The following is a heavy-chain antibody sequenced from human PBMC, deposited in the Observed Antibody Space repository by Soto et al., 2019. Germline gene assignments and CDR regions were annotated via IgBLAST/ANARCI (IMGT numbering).Heavy chain of an antibody. D-gene: IGHD3-22*01. CDR3: ARDRILYYDRSGYYYQGATGWFDP. CDR2: IYYSGST. V-gene: IGHV4-59*01. CDR1: GGSISSYY. J-gene: IGHJ5*01. Sequence: PSETLSLTCTVSGGSISSYYWSWIRQPPGKGLEWIGYIYYSGSTNYNPALKSRVTISVDTSKNQFSLKLSSVTAADTAVYYCARDRILYYDRSGYYYQGATGWFDPWGQGTLVTVSS.